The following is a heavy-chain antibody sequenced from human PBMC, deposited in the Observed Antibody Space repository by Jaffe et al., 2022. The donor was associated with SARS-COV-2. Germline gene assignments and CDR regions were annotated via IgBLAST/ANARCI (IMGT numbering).Heavy chain of an antibody. CDR1: GFTFDDYA. D-gene: IGHD6-19*01. CDR2: ISWNSGSI. J-gene: IGHJ5*02. V-gene: IGHV3-9*01. Sequence: EVQLVESGGGLVQPGRSLRLSCAASGFTFDDYAMHWVRQAPGKGLEWVSGISWNSGSIGYADSVKGRFTISRDNAKNSLYLQMNSLRAEDTALYYCAKDGDSSGWINNWFDPWGQGTLVTVSS. CDR3: AKDGDSSGWINNWFDP.